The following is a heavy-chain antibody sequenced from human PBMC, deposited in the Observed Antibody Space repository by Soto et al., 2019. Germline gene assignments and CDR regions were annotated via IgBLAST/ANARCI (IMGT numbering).Heavy chain of an antibody. CDR1: GYTFTSYD. Sequence: QVQLVQSGAEVKKPGASVKVSCKASGYTFTSYDINWVRQATGQGLEWMGWMNPNSGNTGYAQKCQGRVTMTRNTSRSTAYMELSSLRSEDTAVYYCAADSGGYPDFDYWGQGTLVTVSS. V-gene: IGHV1-8*01. CDR2: MNPNSGNT. D-gene: IGHD3-22*01. CDR3: AADSGGYPDFDY. J-gene: IGHJ4*02.